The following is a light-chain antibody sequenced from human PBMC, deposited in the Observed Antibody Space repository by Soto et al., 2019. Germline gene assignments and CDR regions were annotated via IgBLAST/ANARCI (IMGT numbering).Light chain of an antibody. CDR1: QSITTY. Sequence: DIQMTQSPSSLSASVGDRVTITCRASQSITTYLNWYRQKPGKAPKLLMYAASSLQSGVPSRFSGSGSETEFTLSISSLQPEDFATYFCQQIYSAPLNFGGGTKVEIK. CDR2: AAS. CDR3: QQIYSAPLN. V-gene: IGKV1-39*01. J-gene: IGKJ4*01.